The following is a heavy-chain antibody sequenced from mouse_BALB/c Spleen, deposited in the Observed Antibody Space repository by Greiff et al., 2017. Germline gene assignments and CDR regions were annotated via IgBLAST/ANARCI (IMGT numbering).Heavy chain of an antibody. CDR1: GFTFSSFG. CDR3: AIHQGYFDY. J-gene: IGHJ2*01. CDR2: ISSGSSTI. Sequence: DVQLVESGGGLVQPGGSRKLSCAASGFTFSSFGMHWVRQAPEKGLEWVAYISSGSSTIYYADTVKGRFTISRDNPKNTLFLQMTSLRSEDTAMYYCAIHQGYFDYWGQGTTLTVSS. V-gene: IGHV5-17*02.